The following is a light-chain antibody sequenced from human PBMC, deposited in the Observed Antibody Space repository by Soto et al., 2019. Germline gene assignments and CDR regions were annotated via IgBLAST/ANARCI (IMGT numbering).Light chain of an antibody. V-gene: IGKV3-11*01. CDR1: QSVSSY. J-gene: IGKJ5*01. CDR2: DAS. CDR3: QQRSNWPPIT. Sequence: EIVLTQSPATLSLSPGERAALSCRASQSVSSYLAWYQQKPGQAPRLLIFDASNRATGIPDRFSGSGSGTDVTLTISSREPEDFAVYYCQQRSNWPPITVGQGTRLEIK.